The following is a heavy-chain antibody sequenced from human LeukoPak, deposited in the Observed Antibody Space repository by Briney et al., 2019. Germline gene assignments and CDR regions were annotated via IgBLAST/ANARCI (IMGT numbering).Heavy chain of an antibody. CDR2: IIPIFGTA. D-gene: IGHD6-19*01. CDR3: ARWPLIAVAGTYYYYGMDV. Sequence: WASVKVSCKASGYTFTSYYMHWVRQAPGQGLEWMGGIIPIFGTANYAQKFQGRVTITADESTSTAYMELSSLRSEDTAVYYCARWPLIAVAGTYYYYGMDVWGQGTTVTVSS. J-gene: IGHJ6*02. CDR1: GYTFTSYY. V-gene: IGHV1-69*13.